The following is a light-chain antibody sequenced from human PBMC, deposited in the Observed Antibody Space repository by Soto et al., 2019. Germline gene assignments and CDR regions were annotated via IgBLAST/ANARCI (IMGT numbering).Light chain of an antibody. J-gene: IGKJ4*01. V-gene: IGKV3D-20*02. CDR3: QQHSNWPLT. Sequence: EIVLTQSPGILSLSPWERASLSCLASQSISSSFLAWYQQKPGQAPRLLIYGASSRATGIPDRFSGSGSGTDFTLTISSLEPEDFAVYYCQQHSNWPLTFGGGTKVDI. CDR2: GAS. CDR1: QSISSSF.